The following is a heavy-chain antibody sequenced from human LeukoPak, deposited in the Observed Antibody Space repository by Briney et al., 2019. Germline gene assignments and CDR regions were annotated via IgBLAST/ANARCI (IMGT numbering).Heavy chain of an antibody. Sequence: GALRLSCAASGFTFSSYSMNWVRQAPGKGLEWVSHITASGTAMFYADSVKGRFTISRDNAKNSLYLQMNSLRDEDTAVYYCASSGSYRFDYWGQGTLVTVSS. CDR3: ASSGSYRFDY. CDR1: GFTFSSYS. CDR2: ITASGTAM. D-gene: IGHD1-26*01. V-gene: IGHV3-48*02. J-gene: IGHJ4*02.